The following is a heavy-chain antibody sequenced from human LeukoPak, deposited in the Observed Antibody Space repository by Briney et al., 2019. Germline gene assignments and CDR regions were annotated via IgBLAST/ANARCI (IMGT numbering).Heavy chain of an antibody. CDR1: GFTFSSYW. CDR3: ARILDSAWGELGY. Sequence: GGSLRLSCAASGFTFSSYWMSCVRQAPGKGLEWVSFISSSSSYIYYADSMKGRFTISRDNSKNTLYLQMNSLRAEDTAVYYCARILDSAWGELGYWGQGTLVTVSS. J-gene: IGHJ4*02. D-gene: IGHD6-19*01. CDR2: ISSSSSYI. V-gene: IGHV3-21*01.